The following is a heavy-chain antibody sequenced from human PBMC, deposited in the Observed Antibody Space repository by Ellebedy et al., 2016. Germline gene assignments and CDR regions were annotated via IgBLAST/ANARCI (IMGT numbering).Heavy chain of an antibody. V-gene: IGHV1-69*13. Sequence: SVKVSXXASGGTFSSYAISWVRQAPGQGLEWMGGIIPIFGTANYAQKFQGRVTITADESTSTAYMELSSLRSEDTAVYYCASVLDPTVTYYFDYWGQGTLVTVSS. CDR2: IIPIFGTA. D-gene: IGHD3/OR15-3a*01. CDR1: GGTFSSYA. CDR3: ASVLDPTVTYYFDY. J-gene: IGHJ4*02.